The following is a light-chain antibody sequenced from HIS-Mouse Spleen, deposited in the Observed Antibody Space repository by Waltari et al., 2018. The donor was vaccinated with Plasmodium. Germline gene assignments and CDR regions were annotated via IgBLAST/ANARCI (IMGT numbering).Light chain of an antibody. J-gene: IGKJ3*01. CDR3: QQYNNWSFT. CDR1: QSVSSN. Sequence: DIVMTQSPATLSVSPGERATLPGRASQSVSSNLAWYQQKPGQAPRLLIYGASTRATGIPARFSGSGSGTEFTLTISSLQSEDFAVYYCQQYNNWSFTFGPGTKVDIK. CDR2: GAS. V-gene: IGKV3-15*01.